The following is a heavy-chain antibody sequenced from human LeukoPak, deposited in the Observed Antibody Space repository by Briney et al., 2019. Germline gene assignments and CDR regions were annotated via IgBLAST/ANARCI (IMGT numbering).Heavy chain of an antibody. CDR2: IHHSGST. D-gene: IGHD1-26*01. V-gene: IGHV4-34*01. CDR1: GGSFSGYY. J-gene: IGHJ5*02. Sequence: SETLSLTCAVYGGSFSGYYWSWIRQPPGKGLECIGEIHHSGSTNYNPSLKSRVTISVDTSKNQFSLKLSSVTAADTAVYYCAGEEVYGGSYRSDPWGQGTLVTVSS. CDR3: AGEEVYGGSYRSDP.